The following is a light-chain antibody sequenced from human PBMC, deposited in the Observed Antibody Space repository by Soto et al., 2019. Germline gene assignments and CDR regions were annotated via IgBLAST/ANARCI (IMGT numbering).Light chain of an antibody. Sequence: EIVLTQSPGTLSLSPGERATLSCRASQTFSNSFLSWFQQIPGQAPRLLIYGASSRATGIPDRFSGSGSGTDFTLTISRLEPEDFAVYYCQQYGSSPPITFGQGTRLEIK. V-gene: IGKV3-20*01. CDR1: QTFSNSF. J-gene: IGKJ5*01. CDR2: GAS. CDR3: QQYGSSPPIT.